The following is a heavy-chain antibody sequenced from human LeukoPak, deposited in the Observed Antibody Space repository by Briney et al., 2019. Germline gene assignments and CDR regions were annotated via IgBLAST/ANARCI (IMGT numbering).Heavy chain of an antibody. J-gene: IGHJ4*02. CDR2: INPSGGST. D-gene: IGHD3-22*01. Sequence: ASVKVSCKASGYTFTSYYMHWVRQAPGQGLEWMGIINPSGGSTSYAQKFQGRVTMTRDTSTSTVYMELSSLGSEDTAVHYCARDFKSRYYYDSSGYYYLYWGQGTLVTVSS. V-gene: IGHV1-46*01. CDR1: GYTFTSYY. CDR3: ARDFKSRYYYDSSGYYYLY.